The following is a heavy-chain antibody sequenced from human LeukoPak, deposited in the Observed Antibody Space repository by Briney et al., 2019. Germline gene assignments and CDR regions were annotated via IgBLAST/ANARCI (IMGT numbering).Heavy chain of an antibody. D-gene: IGHD3-3*01. V-gene: IGHV3-7*01. CDR2: IKQDGSEK. CDR1: GFTFSNYW. J-gene: IGHJ6*03. Sequence: GGSLRLSCAGSGFTFSNYWMSWLRQAPGKGLEWVATIKQDGSEKYYVDSVKGRFTISRDNANNSLYLQMNSLRAEDTAVYYCARYCVWSGYSSNYYYYMDVWGKGTTVTVSS. CDR3: ARYCVWSGYSSNYYYYMDV.